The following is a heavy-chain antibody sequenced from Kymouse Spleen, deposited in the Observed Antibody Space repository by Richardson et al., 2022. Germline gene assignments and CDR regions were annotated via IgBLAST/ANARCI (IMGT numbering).Heavy chain of an antibody. D-gene: IGHD4-11,IGHD4-11*01. CDR3: ARGDSNFHYYYYGMDV. CDR2: MNPNSGNT. Sequence: QVQLVQSGAEVKKPGASVKVSCKASGYTFTSYDINWVRQATGQGLEWMGWMNPNSGNTGYAQKFQGRVTMTRNTSISTAYMELSSLRSEDTAVYYCARGDSNFHYYYYGMDVWGQGTTVTVSS. CDR1: GYTFTSYD. V-gene: IGHV1-8*01. J-gene: IGHJ6*02.